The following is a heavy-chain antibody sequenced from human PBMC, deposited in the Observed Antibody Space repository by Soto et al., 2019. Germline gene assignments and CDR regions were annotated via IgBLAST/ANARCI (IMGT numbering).Heavy chain of an antibody. CDR2: IIPIFGTA. CDR3: ARDLGRAVAGTGVFDY. V-gene: IGHV1-69*13. Sequence: ASVKVSCKASGGTFSSYANRWVRQAPGQGLEWMGGIIPIFGTANYAQKFEGRVTITADESTSTAYMELSSLRSEDTAVYYCARDLGRAVAGTGVFDYWGKGTLGTV. CDR1: GGTFSSYA. D-gene: IGHD6-19*01. J-gene: IGHJ4*02.